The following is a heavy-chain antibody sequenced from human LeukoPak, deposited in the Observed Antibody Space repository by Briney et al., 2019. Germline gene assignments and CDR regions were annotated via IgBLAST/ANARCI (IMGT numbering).Heavy chain of an antibody. V-gene: IGHV4-4*02. CDR3: ARDRGGYTYSHDY. Sequence: SETLSLTCTVSGGSISSNNWWIWVRQSPEKGLEWIGEIYHDGSTNYNPSLKSRVTISMDKSKNQLSLRLNFVTAADTAVYYCARDRGGYTYSHDYWGQGTLVTVSS. CDR2: IYHDGST. J-gene: IGHJ4*02. CDR1: GGSISSNNW. D-gene: IGHD5-18*01.